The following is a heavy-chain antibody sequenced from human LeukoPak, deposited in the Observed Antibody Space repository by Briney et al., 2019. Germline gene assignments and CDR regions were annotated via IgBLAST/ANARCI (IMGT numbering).Heavy chain of an antibody. J-gene: IGHJ5*02. CDR2: ISSSGSTI. Sequence: GGSLRLSCAAFGFTFSSYEMNWVRQAPGKGLEWVSYISSSGSTIYYADSVKGRFTISRDNAKNSLYLQMNSLRAEDTAVYYCARGGSSSSSWYWFDPWGQGTLVTVSS. CDR1: GFTFSSYE. D-gene: IGHD6-13*01. CDR3: ARGGSSSSSWYWFDP. V-gene: IGHV3-48*03.